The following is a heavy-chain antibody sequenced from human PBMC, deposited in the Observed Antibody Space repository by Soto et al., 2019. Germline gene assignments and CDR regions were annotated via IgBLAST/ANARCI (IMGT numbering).Heavy chain of an antibody. CDR2: TYYRSKWYN. CDR3: ARARYCSVGSCYSGVFDY. J-gene: IGHJ4*02. CDR1: GDSVSSTGAT. D-gene: IGHD2-15*01. V-gene: IGHV6-1*01. Sequence: PSQTLSLTCAISGDSVSSTGATWNWIRLSPSSGLEWLGRTYYRSKWYNDYAVSVKSRITINPDTSKNQFSLQLNSVTPEDTAVYYCARARYCSVGSCYSGVFDYWGQGTLVTVSS.